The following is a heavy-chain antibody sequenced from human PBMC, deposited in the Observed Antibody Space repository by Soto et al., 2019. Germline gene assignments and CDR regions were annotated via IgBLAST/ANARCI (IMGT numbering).Heavy chain of an antibody. CDR2: IYYSGTT. J-gene: IGHJ4*02. CDR1: GGSISSSSYY. V-gene: IGHV4-39*01. Sequence: QLQLQESGPGLVKPSETLSLTCTVSGGSISSSSYYWGWIRQPPGKGLEWIGSIYYSGTTYYNPSLKSRVTISVDTSKNPFSLKLSSVTAADTAVYYCARAFRIAAAGRLLHYFDYWGQGTLVTVSS. CDR3: ARAFRIAAAGRLLHYFDY. D-gene: IGHD6-13*01.